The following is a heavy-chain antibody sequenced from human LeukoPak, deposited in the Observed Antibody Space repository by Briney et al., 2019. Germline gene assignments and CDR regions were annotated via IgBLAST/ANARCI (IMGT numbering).Heavy chain of an antibody. J-gene: IGHJ3*02. D-gene: IGHD3-10*01. Sequence: SETLSLTCTVSGGSISSYYWSWIRQPPGKGLEWIGYIYYSGSTNYNPSLKSRVTISVDTSKNQFSLKLSSVTAADTAVYYCGRGVLSGAFDIWGQGTMVTVSS. CDR3: GRGVLSGAFDI. CDR2: IYYSGST. V-gene: IGHV4-59*01. CDR1: GGSISSYY.